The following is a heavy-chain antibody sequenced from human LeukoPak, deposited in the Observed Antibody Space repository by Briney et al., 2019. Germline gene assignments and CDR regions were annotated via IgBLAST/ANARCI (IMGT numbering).Heavy chain of an antibody. Sequence: GASVKVSCKVSGYTLTELSMHWVRQAPGKGLEWVGGFDPEDGETIYAQKFQGRVTMTEDTSTDTAYMELSSLRSEDTAVYYCAVDYYGSGSYYLPPFYYWGQGTLVTVSS. D-gene: IGHD3-10*01. V-gene: IGHV1-24*01. CDR2: FDPEDGET. CDR1: GYTLTELS. CDR3: AVDYYGSGSYYLPPFYY. J-gene: IGHJ4*02.